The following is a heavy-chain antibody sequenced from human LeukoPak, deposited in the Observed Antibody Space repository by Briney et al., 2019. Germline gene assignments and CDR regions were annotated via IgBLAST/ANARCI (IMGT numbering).Heavy chain of an antibody. D-gene: IGHD4-11*01. V-gene: IGHV1-2*06. CDR3: ARPHTVLYNWFDP. CDR1: GYTFTGYY. Sequence: ASVKVSCKASGYTFTGYYMHWVRQAPGQGLEWMGRINPNSGATNYAQKFQGRVTMTRDTSISTAYMELSRLRSDDTAVYYCARPHTVLYNWFDPWGQGTLVTVSS. J-gene: IGHJ5*02. CDR2: INPNSGAT.